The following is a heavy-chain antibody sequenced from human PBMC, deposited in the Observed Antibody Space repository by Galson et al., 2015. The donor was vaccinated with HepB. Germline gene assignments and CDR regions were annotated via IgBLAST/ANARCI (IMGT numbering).Heavy chain of an antibody. J-gene: IGHJ3*02. V-gene: IGHV1-2*02. Sequence: SVKVSCKASGYTFTGYYMHWVRQAPGQGLEWMGWINPNSGGTNYAQKLQGRVTMTRDTSISTAYMEPSRLRSDDAAVYYCARTPRRALNAFDIWGQGTMVTVSS. CDR3: ARTPRRALNAFDI. CDR2: INPNSGGT. CDR1: GYTFTGYY.